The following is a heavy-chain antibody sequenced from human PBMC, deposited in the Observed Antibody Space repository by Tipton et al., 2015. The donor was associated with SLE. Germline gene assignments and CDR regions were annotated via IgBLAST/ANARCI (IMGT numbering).Heavy chain of an antibody. V-gene: IGHV4-59*11. D-gene: IGHD6-13*01. Sequence: TLSLTCAVSGGSISSHYWGWIRQPPGKGLEGMGYIFSSGITDYNPSLRSRVTMSVDPSKNQFSLNLTSVTAADTAVYYCARDISSWFDAFDIWGQGTMVTVSS. CDR3: ARDISSWFDAFDI. J-gene: IGHJ3*02. CDR2: IFSSGIT. CDR1: GGSISSHY.